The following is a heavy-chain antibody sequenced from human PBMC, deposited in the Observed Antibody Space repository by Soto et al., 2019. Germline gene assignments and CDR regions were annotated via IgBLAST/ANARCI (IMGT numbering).Heavy chain of an antibody. CDR1: GFTFSSYA. CDR3: AKDPLNDGRVAGIDY. V-gene: IGHV3-23*01. D-gene: IGHD6-19*01. CDR2: ISGSGGST. Sequence: GGSLRLTCAASGFTFSSYAMSWVRQAPGKGLEWVSAISGSGGSTYYADSVKGRFTISRDNSKNTLYLQMNSLRAEDTAVYYCAKDPLNDGRVAGIDYWGQGTLVTVSS. J-gene: IGHJ4*02.